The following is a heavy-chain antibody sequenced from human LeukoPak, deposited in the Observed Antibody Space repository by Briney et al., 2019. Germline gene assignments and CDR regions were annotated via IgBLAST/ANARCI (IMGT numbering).Heavy chain of an antibody. J-gene: IGHJ3*02. V-gene: IGHV3-7*05. CDR3: AREGGKYDSSGYHQAYDAFDI. CDR1: GFTFSNYW. CDR2: INQDGSEK. D-gene: IGHD3-22*01. Sequence: GGSLRLSCAVSGFTFSNYWMSWVRQAPGKGLEWVANINQDGSEKYYVDSVKGRFTISRDNAKKSLYLQMNSLRAGDTAVYYCAREGGKYDSSGYHQAYDAFDIWGQGTMVTVSS.